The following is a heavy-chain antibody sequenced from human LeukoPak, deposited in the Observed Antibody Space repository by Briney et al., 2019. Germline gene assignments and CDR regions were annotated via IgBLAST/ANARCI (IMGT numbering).Heavy chain of an antibody. Sequence: GGSLRLSWAASGFTFSSYAMSWVRQAPGNGLEWVSAISGSGGSTYYADSVKGRFTISRDNSKNTLYLQMNSLRAEDTAVYYCAKAFSGAYYFDYWGQGTLVTVSS. CDR1: GFTFSSYA. CDR2: ISGSGGST. CDR3: AKAFSGAYYFDY. V-gene: IGHV3-23*01. J-gene: IGHJ4*02. D-gene: IGHD1-26*01.